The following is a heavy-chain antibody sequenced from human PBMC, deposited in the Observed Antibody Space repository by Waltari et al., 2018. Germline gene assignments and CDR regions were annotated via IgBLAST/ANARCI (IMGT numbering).Heavy chain of an antibody. CDR1: Y. J-gene: IGHJ4*02. Sequence: YWGWIRQPPGKGLEWIGSIYHSGSTYYNPSLKSRVTISVDTSKNQFSLKLSSVTAADTAVYYCARIRSGSGYYDSSGYFDYWGQGTLVTVSS. CDR3: ARIRSGSGYYDSSGYFDY. V-gene: IGHV4-38-2*01. CDR2: IYHSGST. D-gene: IGHD3-22*01.